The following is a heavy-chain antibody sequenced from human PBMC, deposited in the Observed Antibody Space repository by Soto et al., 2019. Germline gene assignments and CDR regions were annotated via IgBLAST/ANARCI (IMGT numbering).Heavy chain of an antibody. Sequence: SETLSLTCAVSGYSISTGFNWGWIRQPPGKGLEWIGSIYHSGSTYYNLSLKSRVTISADTSKNQISLKLISVTAADTALYYCARDWGTGFYNFDSWGQGTLVTVSS. CDR1: GYSISTGFN. CDR3: ARDWGTGFYNFDS. D-gene: IGHD6-19*01. CDR2: IYHSGST. V-gene: IGHV4-38-2*02. J-gene: IGHJ4*02.